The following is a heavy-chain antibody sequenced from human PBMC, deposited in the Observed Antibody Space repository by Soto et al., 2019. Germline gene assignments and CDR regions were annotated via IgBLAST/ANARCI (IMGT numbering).Heavy chain of an antibody. CDR3: ARGSGGGGWYQIKTGGFDY. D-gene: IGHD6-19*01. V-gene: IGHV4-4*02. Sequence: QVQLQESGPGLVKPSGTLSLTCAVSSGSISSSNWWSWVRQAPGKGLEWIGEIYHSGSTNYNPSLKSRVTISVDKSKNQFSLKLSSVTAADTAVYYCARGSGGGGWYQIKTGGFDYWGQGTLVTVSS. J-gene: IGHJ4*02. CDR1: SGSISSSNW. CDR2: IYHSGST.